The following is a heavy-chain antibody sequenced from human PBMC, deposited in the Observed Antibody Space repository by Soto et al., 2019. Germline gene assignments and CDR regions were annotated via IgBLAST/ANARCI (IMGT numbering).Heavy chain of an antibody. Sequence: KVSCKGVGYAFTSYGISWLRKENGQGLEWMGWISAYNGNTNYAQKLQGRVTMTTDTSTSTAYMELRSLRSDDTAVYYCARVDSINYEVNWLAPWGQGTLVPVSS. CDR3: ARVDSINYEVNWLAP. V-gene: IGHV1-18*01. CDR2: ISAYNGNT. CDR1: GYAFTSYG. D-gene: IGHD3-3*01. J-gene: IGHJ5*02.